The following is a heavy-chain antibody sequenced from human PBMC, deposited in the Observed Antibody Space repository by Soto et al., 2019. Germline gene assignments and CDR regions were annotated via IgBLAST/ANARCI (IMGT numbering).Heavy chain of an antibody. CDR1: GGSFSDYY. D-gene: IGHD3-10*01. CDR2: INHSGST. CDR3: ARVRVYGSGSYVGSRRTNWFDP. Sequence: SETLSLTCAVYGGSFSDYYWSWIRQPPGKGLEWIGEINHSGSTNYNPSLKSRVTISVDTSKNQFSLKLSSVTAADTAVYYCARVRVYGSGSYVGSRRTNWFDPWGQGTLVTVS. V-gene: IGHV4-34*01. J-gene: IGHJ5*02.